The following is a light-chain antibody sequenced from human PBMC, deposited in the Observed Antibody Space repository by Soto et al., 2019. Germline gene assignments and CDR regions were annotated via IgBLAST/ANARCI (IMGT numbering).Light chain of an antibody. CDR2: EVT. CDR3: ISYAASGNLRV. CDR1: SSDVGGYNY. V-gene: IGLV2-8*01. Sequence: QSALTQPPSASGSPGQSVTLSCTGTSSDVGGYNYVSWYQQHPGKAPTLMIYEVTQRPSGVPNRLAGSKSGNPASLTVSGRQAEDEADYYCISYAASGNLRVFGRGTKLTVL. J-gene: IGLJ3*02.